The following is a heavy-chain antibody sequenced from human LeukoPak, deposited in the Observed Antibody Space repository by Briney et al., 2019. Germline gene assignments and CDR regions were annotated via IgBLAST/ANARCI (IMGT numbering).Heavy chain of an antibody. V-gene: IGHV1-8*01. D-gene: IGHD3-10*01. CDR2: MSPNSGNT. Sequence: GASVKVSCKASGYTFTSYDINWVRQATGQGLEWMGWMSPNSGNTGYAQKFQDRVTMTRNTSISTAYMELSGLRSEDTAMYYCARKTLYGSGKSWFDPWGQGTLVTVSS. CDR1: GYTFTSYD. CDR3: ARKTLYGSGKSWFDP. J-gene: IGHJ5*02.